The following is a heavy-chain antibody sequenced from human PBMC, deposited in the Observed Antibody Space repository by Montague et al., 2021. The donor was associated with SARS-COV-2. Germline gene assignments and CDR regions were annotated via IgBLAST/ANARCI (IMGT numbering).Heavy chain of an antibody. CDR3: ARDRHIAARPPEYYGMDV. CDR1: GGSISSYD. V-gene: IGHV4-59*01. J-gene: IGHJ6*02. Sequence: SETLSLTCTVSGGSISSYDWSWIRQPPGKGLEWIGYIYYSGSTNYNPSLKSRVTISVDTSKNQFSLKLSSVTAADTAVYYCARDRHIAARPPEYYGMDVWGRGTTVTVSS. CDR2: IYYSGST. D-gene: IGHD6-6*01.